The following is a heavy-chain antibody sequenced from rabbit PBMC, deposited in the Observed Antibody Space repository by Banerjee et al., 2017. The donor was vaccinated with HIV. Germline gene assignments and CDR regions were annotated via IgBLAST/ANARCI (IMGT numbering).Heavy chain of an antibody. CDR1: GFSFSSGYD. V-gene: IGHV1S40*01. CDR3: ARRDAGYGVALDL. J-gene: IGHJ6*01. Sequence: EESGGDLVKPGASLTLTCTASGFSFSSGYDMCWVRQAPGKGLEWIACIYAGSGNTYYASWAKGRFTISKASSTTVTLQMTSLTDADTATYFCARRDAGYGVALDLWGPGTLVTVS. D-gene: IGHD3-1*01. CDR2: IYAGSGNT.